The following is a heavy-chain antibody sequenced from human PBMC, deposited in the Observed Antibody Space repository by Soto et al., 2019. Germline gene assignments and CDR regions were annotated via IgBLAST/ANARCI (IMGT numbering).Heavy chain of an antibody. CDR3: ARHTPGMTTVVTGGFDY. CDR2: IYYSGST. CDR1: GGSISSSSYY. D-gene: IGHD4-17*01. J-gene: IGHJ4*02. Sequence: QLQLQESGPGLVKPSETLSLTCTVSGGSISSSSYYWGWIRQPPGKGLEWIGSIYYSGSTYYNPSLMSLVTISVHTSKIQFSLKLSSVTAADTAVYYCARHTPGMTTVVTGGFDYWDEGNLVSLSS. V-gene: IGHV4-39*01.